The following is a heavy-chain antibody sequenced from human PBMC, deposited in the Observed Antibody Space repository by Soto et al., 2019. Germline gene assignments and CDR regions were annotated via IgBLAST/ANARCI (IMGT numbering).Heavy chain of an antibody. V-gene: IGHV4-39*01. J-gene: IGHJ3*02. CDR1: CGSISSSSYY. CDR2: IYYSGST. CDR3: ARHVKGNIAVAGKGPAAFDI. Sequence: SETLSLTCTVSCGSISSSSYYWGWIRQPPGKGLEWIGSIYYSGSTYYNPSLKSRVTISVDTSKNQFSLKLSSVTAADTAVYYCARHVKGNIAVAGKGPAAFDIWGQGTMVTVSS. D-gene: IGHD6-19*01.